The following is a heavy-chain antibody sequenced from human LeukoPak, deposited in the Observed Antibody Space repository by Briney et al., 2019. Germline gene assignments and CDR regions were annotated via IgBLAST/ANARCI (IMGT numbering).Heavy chain of an antibody. CDR1: GYTFTGYY. CDR2: INPNSGGT. J-gene: IGHJ5*02. D-gene: IGHD3-10*01. CDR3: ARVPITMVRGVIWWFDP. Sequence: GASVKVSCKASGYTFTGYYMHWVRQAPGQGLEWMGWINPNSGGTNYAQKFQGRVTMTRDTSISTAYMELSRLRSDDTAVYYCARVPITMVRGVIWWFDPWGQGTLVTVSS. V-gene: IGHV1-2*02.